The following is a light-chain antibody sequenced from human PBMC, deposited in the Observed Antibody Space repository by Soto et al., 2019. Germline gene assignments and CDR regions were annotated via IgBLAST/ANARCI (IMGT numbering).Light chain of an antibody. V-gene: IGLV1-40*01. J-gene: IGLJ3*02. Sequence: QSVLTQPPSVSGAPGQRVTISCTGSSSNIGAGYDVHWYQQLPGTAPKLLIYRNSNRPSGVPDQFSGSKSGTSASLAITGLQAEYEADYYCQSYDSRLSGSVFGGGTKVTVL. CDR3: QSYDSRLSGSV. CDR2: RNS. CDR1: SSNIGAGYD.